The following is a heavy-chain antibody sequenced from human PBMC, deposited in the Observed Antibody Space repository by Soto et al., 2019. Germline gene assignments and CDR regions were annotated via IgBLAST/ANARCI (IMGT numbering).Heavy chain of an antibody. D-gene: IGHD1-26*01. J-gene: IGHJ4*02. CDR2: IYYSGST. CDR1: GGSISSYY. CDR3: ARDQRGSYTYYFDY. Sequence: SETLSLTCTVSGGSISSYYWSWIRQPPGKGLEWIGYIYYSGSTNYNPSLKSRVTISVDTSKNQFSLKLSSVTAADTAVYYCARDQRGSYTYYFDYWGQGTLVTVSS. V-gene: IGHV4-59*01.